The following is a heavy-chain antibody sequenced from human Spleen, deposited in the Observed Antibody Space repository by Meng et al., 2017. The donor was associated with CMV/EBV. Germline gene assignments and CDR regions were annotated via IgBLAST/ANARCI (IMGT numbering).Heavy chain of an antibody. Sequence: SGGASRRSNWCGRVRQSPEKALQWLGEIYHSGSTNYNPSLKSRVTISVDKSKNQFSLKLSSVTAADTAVYYCARWGYDSSGYSPGPWGQGTLVTVSS. CDR1: GGASRRSNW. CDR3: ARWGYDSSGYSPGP. D-gene: IGHD3-22*01. J-gene: IGHJ5*02. V-gene: IGHV4-4*02. CDR2: IYHSGST.